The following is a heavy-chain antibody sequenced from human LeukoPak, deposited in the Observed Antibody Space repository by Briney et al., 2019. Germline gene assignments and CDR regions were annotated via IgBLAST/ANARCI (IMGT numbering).Heavy chain of an antibody. V-gene: IGHV1-18*01. Sequence: ASVKVSCKASGYTFTSYGISWVRQAPGQGLEWMGWIRAYNGNTHYAQKLQGRVTMTTDTSTSTAYMELRSLRSDDTAVYYCARVMGILDYDFWSGPNYYYYGMDVWGQGTTVTVSS. J-gene: IGHJ6*02. CDR2: IRAYNGNT. D-gene: IGHD3-3*01. CDR1: GYTFTSYG. CDR3: ARVMGILDYDFWSGPNYYYYGMDV.